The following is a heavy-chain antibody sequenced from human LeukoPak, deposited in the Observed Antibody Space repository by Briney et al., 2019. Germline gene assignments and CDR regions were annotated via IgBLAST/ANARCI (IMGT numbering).Heavy chain of an antibody. CDR1: GFIFSRYW. CDR3: ASQYYYDSSGYYREHDY. D-gene: IGHD3-22*01. V-gene: IGHV3-74*01. Sequence: PGGSPRLSCAASGFIFSRYWMHWVRQAPGKGLVWVSRINSDGSTTSYADSVKGRFTISRDNAKNTLYLQMNSLRAEDTAVYYCASQYYYDSSGYYREHDYWGQGTLVTVSS. CDR2: INSDGSTT. J-gene: IGHJ4*02.